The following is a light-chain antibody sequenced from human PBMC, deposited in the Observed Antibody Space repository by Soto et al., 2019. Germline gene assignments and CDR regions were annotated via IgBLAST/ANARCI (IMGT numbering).Light chain of an antibody. Sequence: DIQMTQSPSTLSASIGDRVAITCRASDNIGPWVAWYQQKPGKAPKLLIYKASTIETGAPSRFAGSGSGTGFTLTITRLQPDDFATYYCQHYNSYSRTFGQGTKVEV. CDR1: DNIGPW. V-gene: IGKV1-5*03. CDR3: QHYNSYSRT. J-gene: IGKJ1*01. CDR2: KAS.